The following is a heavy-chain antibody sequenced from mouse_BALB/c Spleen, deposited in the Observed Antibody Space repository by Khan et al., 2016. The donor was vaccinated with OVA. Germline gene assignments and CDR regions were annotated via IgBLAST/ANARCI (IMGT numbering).Heavy chain of an antibody. V-gene: IGHV3-2*02. J-gene: IGHJ3*01. CDR3: ARGRSD. CDR1: GFSITSDYA. Sequence: EVQLQESGPGLVKPSQSLSLTCTVTGFSITSDYAWNWIRPPPGNKLYWMGYKRYSGTTNYHQTLKRRITITRDTSKNQFFLQLNSVTTEDTATCYCARGRSDRGQGTLNTVSA. CDR2: KRYSGTT.